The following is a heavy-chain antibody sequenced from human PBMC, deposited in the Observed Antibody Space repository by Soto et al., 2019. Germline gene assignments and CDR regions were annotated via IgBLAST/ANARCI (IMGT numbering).Heavy chain of an antibody. J-gene: IGHJ3*02. CDR1: GGSISSYY. Sequence: SETLSLTCTVSGGSISSYYWSWIRQPPGKGLEWIGYIYYSGSTNYNPSLKSRVTISVDTSKNQFSLKLSSVTAADTAVYSCARWTTVTTGRFDPFNIWGQGKMVTVSS. D-gene: IGHD4-17*01. CDR3: ARWTTVTTGRFDPFNI. CDR2: IYYSGST. V-gene: IGHV4-59*01.